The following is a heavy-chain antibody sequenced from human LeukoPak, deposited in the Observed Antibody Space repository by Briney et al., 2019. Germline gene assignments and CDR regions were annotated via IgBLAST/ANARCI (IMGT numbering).Heavy chain of an antibody. D-gene: IGHD2-2*01. Sequence: SVKVSCKASGGTFSSYAISWVRQAPGQGLEWMGGIIPIFGTANYAQKFQGKVTITADESTSTAYMELSSLRSEDTAVYYCARDWRGYCSSTSCYWNNWFDPWGQGTLVTVSS. J-gene: IGHJ5*02. V-gene: IGHV1-69*13. CDR2: IIPIFGTA. CDR3: ARDWRGYCSSTSCYWNNWFDP. CDR1: GGTFSSYA.